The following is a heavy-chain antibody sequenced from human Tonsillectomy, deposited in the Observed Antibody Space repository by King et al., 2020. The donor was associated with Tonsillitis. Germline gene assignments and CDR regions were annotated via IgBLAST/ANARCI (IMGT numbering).Heavy chain of an antibody. CDR3: AIDVEVIVGATLYGWFDP. D-gene: IGHD1-26*01. CDR1: GGSISSYY. V-gene: IGHV4-59*01. CDR2: IDYSGST. J-gene: IGHJ5*02. Sequence: QLQESGPGLVKPSETLSLTCTVSGGSISSYYWSWIRQPPGKGLEWIGYIDYSGSTNYNPSLKSRVTISVDTSKNQFSLKLSSVTAADTAVYYCAIDVEVIVGATLYGWFDPWGQGTLVTVSS.